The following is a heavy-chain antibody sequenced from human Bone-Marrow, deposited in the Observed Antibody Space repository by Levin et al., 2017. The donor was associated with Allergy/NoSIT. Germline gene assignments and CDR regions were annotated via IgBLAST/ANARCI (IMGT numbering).Heavy chain of an antibody. CDR3: ARSPRTPCWVGDLLYYHRCGMDV. Sequence: PSETLSLTCAVYGGSFNDYFWSWIRQSPGKGLEWIGEINHSGATKYNPSLKSRVTISLDTSKNQLSLTLRSVTAADTAVYYCARSPRTPCWVGDLLYYHRCGMDVWGQGTTVTVSS. CDR2: INHSGAT. J-gene: IGHJ6*02. D-gene: IGHD3-10*01. CDR1: GGSFNDYF. V-gene: IGHV4-34*01.